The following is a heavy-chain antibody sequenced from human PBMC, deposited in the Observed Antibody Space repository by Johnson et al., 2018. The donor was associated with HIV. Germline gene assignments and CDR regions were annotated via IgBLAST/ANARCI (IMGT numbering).Heavy chain of an antibody. J-gene: IGHJ3*02. D-gene: IGHD3-22*01. CDR2: IWYDGSIK. Sequence: QVQLVESGGGVVQPGRSLRLSCVVSGFTFSSYGMHWVRQAPGKGLEWVAVIWYDGSIKYYANSVKGRFTISRDNSKNTLYLQMGSLRAEDMAVYYCARVGLDSGYYRDAFDIWGQGTMVTVSS. CDR1: GFTFSSYG. CDR3: ARVGLDSGYYRDAFDI. V-gene: IGHV3-33*01.